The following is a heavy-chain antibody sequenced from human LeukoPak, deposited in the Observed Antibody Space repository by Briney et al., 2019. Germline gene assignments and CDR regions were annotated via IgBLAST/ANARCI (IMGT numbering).Heavy chain of an antibody. Sequence: GGSLRLSCAASGFTFSSYGMHWVRQAPGKGLEWVAFIRYDGSNKYYADSVKGRFTISRDNSKNTLYLQMNSLRAEGTAVYYCAKTKTYYYDSSGYLIDYWGQGTLVTVSS. CDR1: GFTFSSYG. CDR3: AKTKTYYYDSSGYLIDY. D-gene: IGHD3-22*01. V-gene: IGHV3-30*02. CDR2: IRYDGSNK. J-gene: IGHJ4*02.